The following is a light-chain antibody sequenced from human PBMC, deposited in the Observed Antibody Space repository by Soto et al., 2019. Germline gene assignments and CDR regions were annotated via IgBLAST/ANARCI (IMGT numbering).Light chain of an antibody. V-gene: IGKV1-39*01. CDR2: AAS. CDR3: QQSYSTPRT. Sequence: DIQMTQSPSSLYAYVGDRVTITCRASQSINSYLNWYQQKPGKAPKLLIYAASSLQSGVPSRFCGSGSGTDFTLTISSLQPEDFATYYCQQSYSTPRTFGQGTKV. CDR1: QSINSY. J-gene: IGKJ1*01.